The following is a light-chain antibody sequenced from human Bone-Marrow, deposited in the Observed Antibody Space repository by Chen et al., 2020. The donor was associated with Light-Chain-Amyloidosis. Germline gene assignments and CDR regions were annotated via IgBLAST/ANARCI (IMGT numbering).Light chain of an antibody. CDR2: DVS. CDR3: CSYAGSYTLV. J-gene: IGLJ2*01. V-gene: IGLV2-11*01. CDR1: SSDVGGNNY. Sequence: QSALTQPRSVSRSPGQSVPISCTGTSSDVGGNNYVSWYHQHPGTAPTLMIYDVSKRPSGVPGRFSGSKAGNTASLTISGLQAEDEADYYCCSYAGSYTLVFGGGTKLIVL.